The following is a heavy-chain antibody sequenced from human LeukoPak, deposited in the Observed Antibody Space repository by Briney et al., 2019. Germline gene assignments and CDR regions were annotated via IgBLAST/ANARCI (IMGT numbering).Heavy chain of an antibody. V-gene: IGHV4-39*07. CDR3: ARDGFYYHYYMDV. D-gene: IGHD1-14*01. J-gene: IGHJ6*03. CDR1: GGTVTSSTYF. Sequence: SETLSLTCTLSGGTVTSSTYFWGWIRQPPGKGLEWIGSISYSGATYYNPSLKSRVSMSVHTSRNQFSLKLSSVPAAHTAVYYCARDGFYYHYYMDVWGEGTAVTVSS. CDR2: ISYSGAT.